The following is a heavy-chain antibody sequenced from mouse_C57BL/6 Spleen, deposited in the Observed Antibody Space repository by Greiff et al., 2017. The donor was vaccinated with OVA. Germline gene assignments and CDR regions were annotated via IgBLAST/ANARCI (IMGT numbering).Heavy chain of an antibody. CDR1: GFSLTSYG. CDR2: IWRGGST. J-gene: IGHJ1*03. CDR3: AINWEGGYFDV. D-gene: IGHD4-1*01. V-gene: IGHV2-5*01. Sequence: VMLVESGPGLVQPSQSLSITCTVSGFSLTSYGVHWVRQSPGKGLEWLGVIWRGGSTDYNAAFMSRLSITKDNSKSQVFFKMNSLQADDTAIYYCAINWEGGYFDVWGTGTTVTVSS.